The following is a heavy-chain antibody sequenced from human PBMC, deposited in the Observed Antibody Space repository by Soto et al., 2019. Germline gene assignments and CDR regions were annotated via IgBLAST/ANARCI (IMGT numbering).Heavy chain of an antibody. CDR1: GDSMTGRY. D-gene: IGHD1-26*01. CDR2: IYNTGST. V-gene: IGHV4-4*07. Sequence: LSLTCTVSGDSMTGRYWSWIRQSAGNGLEWIGRIYNTGSTNYNSFLKSRVTLSIDTFKNQFSLKMTSLTAADTAMYFCASYRVGGAFDVWGHRTAVTVSS. CDR3: ASYRVGGAFDV. J-gene: IGHJ3*01.